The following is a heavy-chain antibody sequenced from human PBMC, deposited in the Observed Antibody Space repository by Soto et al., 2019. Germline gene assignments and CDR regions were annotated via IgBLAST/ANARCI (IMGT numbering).Heavy chain of an antibody. J-gene: IGHJ6*03. CDR3: ASWGGEYSSSSGGNYYYYYYMDV. CDR1: GGSISSGDYY. D-gene: IGHD6-6*01. V-gene: IGHV4-31*03. Sequence: SETLSLTCTVSGGSISSGDYYWSWIRQQPGKGLEWIGYIYYSGSTYYNPSLKSRVTISVDTSKNQFSLKLSSVSAADTAVYYCASWGGEYSSSSGGNYYYYYYMDVWGKGTTVTVSS. CDR2: IYYSGST.